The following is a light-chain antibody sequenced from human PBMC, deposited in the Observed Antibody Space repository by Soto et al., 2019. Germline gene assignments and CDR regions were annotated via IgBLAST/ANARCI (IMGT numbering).Light chain of an antibody. CDR2: DVS. V-gene: IGLV2-14*01. Sequence: QSALTQPASVSGSPGQSITISCTGTSSDVGGYNYVSWYQQHPGQAPKLMIYDVSNRPSGVSNRFSGSKSGNTASLTISGLQADDEADYYCSSYTSSSTLAYVFGTGTKVTVL. CDR1: SSDVGGYNY. CDR3: SSYTSSSTLAYV. J-gene: IGLJ1*01.